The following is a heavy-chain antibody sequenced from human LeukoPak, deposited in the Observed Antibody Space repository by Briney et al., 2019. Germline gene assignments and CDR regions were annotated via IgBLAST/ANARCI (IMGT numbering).Heavy chain of an antibody. CDR2: ISSTGSTI. CDR1: GFTFSSFE. CDR3: ARCYYGSGSSTFDY. J-gene: IGHJ4*02. V-gene: IGHV3-48*03. D-gene: IGHD3-10*01. Sequence: GGSLRLSCAASGFTFSSFEMNWVRQAPGKGLEWGSYISSTGSTIYYADSVKGRFTISRDNAKNSLYLQMNSLRAEDTAVYYCARCYYGSGSSTFDYWGQGTLATVSS.